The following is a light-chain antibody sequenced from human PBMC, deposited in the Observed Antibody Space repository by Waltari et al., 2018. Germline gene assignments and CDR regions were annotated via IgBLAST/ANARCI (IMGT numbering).Light chain of an antibody. Sequence: HSALTQPASVSGSPGQSITVSCTGTSSDIGTYNYVSWYQQPPGKAPKLMIYDVSNRPSGGSNRFSCSKSGNTASLTISGLQAEDEADYYCDSKSSSSPHVFGTGTKVTVL. J-gene: IGLJ1*01. CDR3: DSKSSSSPHV. CDR2: DVS. CDR1: SSDIGTYNY. V-gene: IGLV2-14*03.